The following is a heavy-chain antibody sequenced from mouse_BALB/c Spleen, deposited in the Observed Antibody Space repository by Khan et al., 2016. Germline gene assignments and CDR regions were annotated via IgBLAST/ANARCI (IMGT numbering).Heavy chain of an antibody. D-gene: IGHD2-4*01. V-gene: IGHV14-3*02. J-gene: IGHJ3*01. CDR3: SRGVYDYEFAY. CDR2: IDPANGNT. CDR1: GFNIKDTY. Sequence: VQLQQYGAELVKPGASVKLSCTASGFNIKDTYMHWVNQRPEQGLEWIGRIDPANGNTKYDPKFQDKATITADTSSNTAYLQLSGLTSEDTAVYYCSRGVYDYEFAYWGQEALVTVSA.